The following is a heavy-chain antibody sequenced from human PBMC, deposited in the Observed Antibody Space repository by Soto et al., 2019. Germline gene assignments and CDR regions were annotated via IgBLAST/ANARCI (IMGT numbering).Heavy chain of an antibody. CDR2: IYHSGST. CDR1: GGSIRSSNW. V-gene: IGHV4-4*02. J-gene: IGHJ3*02. D-gene: IGHD3-22*01. Sequence: PSETLSLTCAVSGGSIRSSNWWSWVRQPPGKGLEWIGEIYHSGSTNYNPSLKSRVTISVDKSKNQFSLKLSSVTAADTAVYYCARVGGGWVVISAFDIWGQGTMVTVSS. CDR3: ARVGGGWVVISAFDI.